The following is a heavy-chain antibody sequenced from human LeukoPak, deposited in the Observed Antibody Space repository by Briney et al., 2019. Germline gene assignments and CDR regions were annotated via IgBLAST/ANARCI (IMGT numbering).Heavy chain of an antibody. CDR1: GYTFTSYY. V-gene: IGHV1-46*01. CDR2: INPSGGSA. J-gene: IGHJ4*02. D-gene: IGHD6-19*01. Sequence: ASVKVSCKASGYTFTSYYMHWVRQVPGQGLEWMGIINPSGGSASYAQKFQGRVTMTRDTSTSTVYMELSSLRSEDTAVYYCAREEGIAVKLNYFDYWGQGTLVTVSS. CDR3: AREEGIAVKLNYFDY.